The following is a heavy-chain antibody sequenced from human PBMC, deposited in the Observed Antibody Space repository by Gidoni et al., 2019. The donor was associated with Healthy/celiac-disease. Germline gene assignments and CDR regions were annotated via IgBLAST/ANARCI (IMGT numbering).Heavy chain of an antibody. CDR3: ARGTSSGDNWFDP. V-gene: IGHV1-2*04. D-gene: IGHD6-19*01. CDR1: GYTFTGYS. J-gene: IGHJ5*02. Sequence: QVQLVQSGAEVKKPGASVQVSCKASGYTFTGYSMHWVRQAPGQGLEWMGWINPNSGGTNYAQKFQGWVTMTRDTSISTAYMELSRLRSDDTAVYYCARGTSSGDNWFDPWGQGTLVTVSS. CDR2: INPNSGGT.